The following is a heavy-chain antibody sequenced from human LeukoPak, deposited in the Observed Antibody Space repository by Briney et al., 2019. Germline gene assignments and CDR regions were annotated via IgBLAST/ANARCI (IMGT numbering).Heavy chain of an antibody. J-gene: IGHJ3*02. Sequence: GGSLRLSCAAAGLTVSSNYMSWARQAPGKGLEWVSVMYRSDATYYADSVKGRFTISRDNSKNTLYLQMNSLRAEDTAVYYCARDPRGYERAFDIWGQGTMVTVSS. V-gene: IGHV3-53*01. D-gene: IGHD5-12*01. CDR2: MYRSDAT. CDR3: ARDPRGYERAFDI. CDR1: GLTVSSNY.